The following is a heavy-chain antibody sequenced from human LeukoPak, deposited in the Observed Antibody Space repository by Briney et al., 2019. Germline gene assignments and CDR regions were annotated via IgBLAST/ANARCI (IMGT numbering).Heavy chain of an antibody. J-gene: IGHJ5*02. CDR3: AKVETLWFGESIGGLVDP. CDR2: IKHDASEK. CDR1: GFTVSSNY. D-gene: IGHD3-10*01. Sequence: GGSLRLSCAASGFTVSSNYMSWVRQAPGKGREWVANIKHDASEKYFMESLKGRFTISRDNSKNTLYLQMNSLRAEDTAVYYCAKVETLWFGESIGGLVDPWGQGTLVTVSS. V-gene: IGHV3-7*03.